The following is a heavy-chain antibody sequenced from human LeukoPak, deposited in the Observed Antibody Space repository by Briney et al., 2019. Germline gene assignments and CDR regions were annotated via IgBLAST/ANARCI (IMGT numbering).Heavy chain of an antibody. J-gene: IGHJ4*02. CDR3: ARDRGYSGYWFTY. D-gene: IGHD5-12*01. CDR2: INPKTGDT. Sequence: GASVKVSCEASGFILTDYYMHWIRQAPGLGLEWMGWINPKTGDTNYAQKFQGRVTMTRDTSISTVYMELNSLTSDDTAVYYCARDRGYSGYWFTYWGQGTLVTVSS. V-gene: IGHV1-2*02. CDR1: GFILTDYY.